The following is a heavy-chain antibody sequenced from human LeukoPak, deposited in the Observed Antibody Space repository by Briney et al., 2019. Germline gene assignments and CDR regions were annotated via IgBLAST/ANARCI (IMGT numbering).Heavy chain of an antibody. D-gene: IGHD1-26*01. CDR2: IYYSGST. J-gene: IGHJ4*02. CDR3: ARDARIVGATAVDY. CDR1: GGSISGYY. V-gene: IGHV4-59*12. Sequence: SETLSLTCTASGGSISGYYWSWIRQPPGKGLEWIGSIYYSGSTDYNPSLKSRVIISLDTSKNQFSLRLSSVTAADTAVYYCARDARIVGATAVDYWGQGTLVTVSS.